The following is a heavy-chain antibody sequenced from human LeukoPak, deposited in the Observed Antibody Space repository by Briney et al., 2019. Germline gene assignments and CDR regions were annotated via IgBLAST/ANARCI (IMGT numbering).Heavy chain of an antibody. CDR3: ARSNSYGPTSDAFDI. V-gene: IGHV3-23*01. CDR1: GFTFSNYA. Sequence: GGSLRLSCAASGFTFSNYAMSWVRQAPGKGLEWVSAISGSGDNTYYADSVKGRFTVSRDNSKNTLYLQMKSLRAEDTAVYYCARSNSYGPTSDAFDIWGQGTTVTVSS. CDR2: ISGSGDNT. D-gene: IGHD5-18*01. J-gene: IGHJ3*02.